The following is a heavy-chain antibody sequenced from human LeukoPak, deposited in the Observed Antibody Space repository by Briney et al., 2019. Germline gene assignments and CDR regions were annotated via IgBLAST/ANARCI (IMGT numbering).Heavy chain of an antibody. CDR2: INPNGGDT. CDR1: GYTFTGYY. CDR3: ARLAGGLYQFDY. J-gene: IGHJ4*02. Sequence: ASVKVSCKASGYTFTGYYIHWVRQAPGQGLEWMGWINPNGGDTNSAQKFQGRVTMTRDTSISTAYMELSRLRSDDTAVYYCARLAGGLYQFDYWGQGALVTVSS. D-gene: IGHD2-2*01. V-gene: IGHV1-2*02.